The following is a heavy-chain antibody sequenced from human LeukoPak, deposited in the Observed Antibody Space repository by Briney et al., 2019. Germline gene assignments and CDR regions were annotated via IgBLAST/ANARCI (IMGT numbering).Heavy chain of an antibody. Sequence: GGSLRLSCAASGFTFSSYSMNWVRQAPGKGLEWVSPISSSSSYIYYADSVKGRFTISRDNAKNSLYLQMNSLRAEDTAVYYCARDEYYYGSGGYYYGMDVWGQGTTVTVSS. CDR1: GFTFSSYS. D-gene: IGHD3-10*01. CDR2: ISSSSSYI. J-gene: IGHJ6*02. CDR3: ARDEYYYGSGGYYYGMDV. V-gene: IGHV3-21*01.